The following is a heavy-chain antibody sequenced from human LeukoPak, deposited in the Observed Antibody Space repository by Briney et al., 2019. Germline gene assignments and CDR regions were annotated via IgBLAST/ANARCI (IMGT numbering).Heavy chain of an antibody. D-gene: IGHD6-13*01. CDR1: GGSINSGNYY. V-gene: IGHV4-39*07. CDR2: IYYSGST. J-gene: IGHJ4*01. CDR3: ARDRQQLVRGDYFDY. Sequence: SETLSLTCTVSGGSINSGNYYWGWIRQPPGKGLEWIGTIYYSGSTYYNPSLKSRVTISVDTSKNQFSLNLSSVTAADTAVYYCARDRQQLVRGDYFDYWGHGTLVTVSS.